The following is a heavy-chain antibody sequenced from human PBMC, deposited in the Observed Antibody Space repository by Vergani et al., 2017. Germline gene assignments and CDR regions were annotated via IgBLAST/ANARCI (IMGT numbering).Heavy chain of an antibody. V-gene: IGHV6-1*01. CDR2: TYYRSKWYN. CDR1: GDSVSSNSAA. D-gene: IGHD6-19*01. CDR3: ASHRQWPPWFDP. Sequence: QVQLQQSGPGLVKPSQTLSLTCAISGDSVSSNSAAWNWIRQSPSRGLEWLGRTYYRSKWYNDYAVSVKSRITINPDTSKNQFSLKLSSVTAADTAVYYCASHRQWPPWFDPWGQGTLVTVSS. J-gene: IGHJ5*02.